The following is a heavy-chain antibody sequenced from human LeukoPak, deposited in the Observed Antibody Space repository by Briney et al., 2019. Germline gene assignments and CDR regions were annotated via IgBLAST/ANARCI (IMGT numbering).Heavy chain of an antibody. D-gene: IGHD6-13*01. CDR1: GFAFGDHA. Sequence: GGSLRLSCTASGFAFGDHAMGWFRQAPGEGLEWVGFIRSKPDGGTTEYAATVKGRFTISRDDSKSIAYLQMNSLKTEDTAVYYCTRDVSSSWYEGADYWGQGTLVTVSS. V-gene: IGHV3-49*03. CDR3: TRDVSSSWYEGADY. J-gene: IGHJ4*02. CDR2: IRSKPDGGTT.